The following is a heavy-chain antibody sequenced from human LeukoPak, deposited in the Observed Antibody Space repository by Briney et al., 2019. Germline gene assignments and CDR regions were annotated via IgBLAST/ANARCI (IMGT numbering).Heavy chain of an antibody. Sequence: GGSLRLSCAASGFTFSSYGMHWVRQAPGKGLEWVAFIRYDGSNKYYADSVKGRFTISRDNSKNTLYLQMNSLRAEDTAVYYCAKDFFDFLWGEVMDVWGKGTTVTISS. J-gene: IGHJ6*03. CDR1: GFTFSSYG. D-gene: IGHD3/OR15-3a*01. CDR3: AKDFFDFLWGEVMDV. CDR2: IRYDGSNK. V-gene: IGHV3-30*02.